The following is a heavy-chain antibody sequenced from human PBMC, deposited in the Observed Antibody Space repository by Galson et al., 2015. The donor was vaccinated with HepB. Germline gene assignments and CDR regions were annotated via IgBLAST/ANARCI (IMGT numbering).Heavy chain of an antibody. CDR2: MNQDGSAR. CDR3: ARGRGFLIDY. Sequence: SLRLSCAASGFTFRDHYMTWVRQAPGKGLEWVAVMNQDGSARHYVDSVKGRFTISRDNAKNSLYLQTNSLRAEDTAVYFCARGRGFLIDYWGQGTLVSVSS. CDR1: GFTFRDHY. J-gene: IGHJ4*02. D-gene: IGHD3-3*01. V-gene: IGHV3-7*03.